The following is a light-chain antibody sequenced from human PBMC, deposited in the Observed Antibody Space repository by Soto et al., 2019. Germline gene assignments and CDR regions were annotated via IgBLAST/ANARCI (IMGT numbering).Light chain of an antibody. CDR1: QSVGSVY. Sequence: IVLTQSPGTLSLSPGERGTLSCRASQSVGSVYLAWYQQKPGQAPRLLIHGASNRASGIPDRFSGSGSGTDFTLTISRLEPEDFAVYYCQQYGSSPRTFAQGTKVDIK. V-gene: IGKV3-20*01. CDR3: QQYGSSPRT. J-gene: IGKJ1*01. CDR2: GAS.